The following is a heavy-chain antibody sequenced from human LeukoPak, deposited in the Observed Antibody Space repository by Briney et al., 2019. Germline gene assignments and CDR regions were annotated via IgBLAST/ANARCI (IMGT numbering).Heavy chain of an antibody. V-gene: IGHV3-74*01. J-gene: IGHJ4*02. Sequence: GGSLRLPCAASGFTSRDFWMHWVRQAPGKGLVWVSRINSDGSNITYADSVKGRFTISRDNAKNTLYLQMNSLRGEDTAVYYCARSRYSTSSGGFDYWGQGILVTVSS. CDR1: GFTSRDFW. CDR3: ARSRYSTSSGGFDY. CDR2: INSDGSNI. D-gene: IGHD6-6*01.